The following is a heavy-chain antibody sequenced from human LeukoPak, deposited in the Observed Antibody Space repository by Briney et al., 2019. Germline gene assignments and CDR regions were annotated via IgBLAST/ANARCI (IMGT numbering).Heavy chain of an antibody. V-gene: IGHV4-38-2*01. D-gene: IGHD3-10*01. J-gene: IGHJ6*04. CDR1: GFTFSTYW. Sequence: NSGGSLRLSCAASGFTFSTYWMSWVRQPPGKGLEWIGSIYHSGSTYYNPSLKSRVTISVDTSKNQFSLKLSSVTAADTAVYYCARADYYGSGSYYGMDVWGKGTTVTVSS. CDR3: ARADYYGSGSYYGMDV. CDR2: IYHSGST.